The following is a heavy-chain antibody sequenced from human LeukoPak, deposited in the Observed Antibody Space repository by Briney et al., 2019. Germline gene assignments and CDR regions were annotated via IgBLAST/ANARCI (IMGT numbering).Heavy chain of an antibody. CDR2: IRYDGSNK. J-gene: IGHJ4*02. CDR3: AIQAPEAVDTAMAIVDY. Sequence: GGSLRLSCAASGFTFSSYGMHWVRQAPGKGLEWVAFIRYDGSNKYYADSVKGRFTISRDNAKNSLYLQMNSLRAEDTAVYYCAIQAPEAVDTAMAIVDYWGQGTLVTVSS. CDR1: GFTFSSYG. D-gene: IGHD5-18*01. V-gene: IGHV3-30*02.